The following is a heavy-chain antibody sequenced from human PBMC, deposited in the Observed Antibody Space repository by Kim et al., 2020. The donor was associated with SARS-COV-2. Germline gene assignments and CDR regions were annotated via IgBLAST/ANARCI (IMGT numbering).Heavy chain of an antibody. CDR3: ARSTMVRGAPLDY. CDR1: GFTFSSYG. Sequence: GGSLRLSCAASGFTFSSYGMHWVRQAPGKGLEWVAVISYDGSNKYYADSVKGRFTISRDNSKNTLYLQMNSLRAEDTAVYYCARSTMVRGAPLDYWGQGTLVTVSS. J-gene: IGHJ4*02. CDR2: ISYDGSNK. D-gene: IGHD3-10*01. V-gene: IGHV3-33*05.